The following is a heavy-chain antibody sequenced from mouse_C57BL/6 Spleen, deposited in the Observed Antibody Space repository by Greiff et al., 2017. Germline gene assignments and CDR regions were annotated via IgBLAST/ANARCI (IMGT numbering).Heavy chain of an antibody. Sequence: VPLKQSGPELVKPGASVKLSCKASGYTFTSYNMHWVKQSHGKSLEWIGYINPTNGGTSYNQKFQGKATLTVNKSSRPAYMDLPSLTSEASAVYYCAINGNYPRHAMDYWGQGTSVTVSS. CDR1: GYTFTSYN. CDR3: AINGNYPRHAMDY. V-gene: IGHV1-22*01. D-gene: IGHD2-1*01. CDR2: INPTNGGT. J-gene: IGHJ4*01.